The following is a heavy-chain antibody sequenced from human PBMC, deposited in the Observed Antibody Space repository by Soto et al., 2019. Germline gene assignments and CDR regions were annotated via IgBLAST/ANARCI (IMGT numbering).Heavy chain of an antibody. V-gene: IGHV3-13*01. CDR2: IGTAGDT. Sequence: PGGSLRLSCAASGFTFSRYDMHWVRQATGKGLEWVSAIGTAGDTYYPGSVKGRFTISRENAKNSLYLQMNSLRAGDTAVYYCARRKSTRYYYYGMDVWGQGTTVTVSS. J-gene: IGHJ6*02. CDR1: GFTFSRYD. CDR3: ARRKSTRYYYYGMDV.